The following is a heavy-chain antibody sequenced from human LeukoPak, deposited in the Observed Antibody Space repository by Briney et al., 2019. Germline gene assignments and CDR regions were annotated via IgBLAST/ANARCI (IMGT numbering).Heavy chain of an antibody. Sequence: ASVKVSCKASGGTFSSYAISWVRQAPGQGLEWLGRIIPILGIANYAQKFQGRVTITADKSTSTAYMELSSLRSEDTAVYYCARDPVLDYWGQGTLVTVSS. CDR3: ARDPVLDY. CDR1: GGTFSSYA. V-gene: IGHV1-69*04. J-gene: IGHJ4*02. CDR2: IIPILGIA.